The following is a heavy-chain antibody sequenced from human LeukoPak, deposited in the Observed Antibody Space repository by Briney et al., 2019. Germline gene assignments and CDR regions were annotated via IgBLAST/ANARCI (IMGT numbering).Heavy chain of an antibody. Sequence: ASVKVSCKASGYTFTGYCMHWVRQAPGQGLEWMGWINPNSGGTNYAQKFQGRVTMTRDTSISTAYMELSRLRSDDTAVYYCARVYDSSGYYGFDYWAREPWSPSPQ. CDR3: ARVYDSSGYYGFDY. J-gene: IGHJ4*02. CDR1: GYTFTGYC. D-gene: IGHD3-22*01. CDR2: INPNSGGT. V-gene: IGHV1-2*02.